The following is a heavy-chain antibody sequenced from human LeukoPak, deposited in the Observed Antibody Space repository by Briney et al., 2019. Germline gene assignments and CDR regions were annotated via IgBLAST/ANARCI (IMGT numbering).Heavy chain of an antibody. CDR3: ARLGYCSSTSCHVYYYYMDV. CDR2: INWNGGST. V-gene: IGHV3-20*04. D-gene: IGHD2-2*01. CDR1: GFTSDDYG. Sequence: GGSLRLSCAASGFTSDDYGMSWVRQAPGKGLEWVSGINWNGGSTGYADSVKGRFTISRDNAKNSLYLQMNSLRAEDTALYYCARLGYCSSTSCHVYYYYMDVWGKGTTVTVSS. J-gene: IGHJ6*03.